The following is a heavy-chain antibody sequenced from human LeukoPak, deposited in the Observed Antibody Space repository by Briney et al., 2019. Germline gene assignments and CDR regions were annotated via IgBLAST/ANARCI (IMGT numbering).Heavy chain of an antibody. V-gene: IGHV3-48*03. CDR3: ARGANGVSSNSRGWFDP. D-gene: IGHD2-8*01. CDR2: ISSSGSTI. Sequence: GGSLRLSCAASGFTFSSYEMNWVRQAPGKGLEWVSYISSSGSTIYYADSVKGRFTISRDNAKNSLYLQMNSLRAEDTAVYSCARGANGVSSNSRGWFDPWGQGALVTVSS. J-gene: IGHJ5*02. CDR1: GFTFSSYE.